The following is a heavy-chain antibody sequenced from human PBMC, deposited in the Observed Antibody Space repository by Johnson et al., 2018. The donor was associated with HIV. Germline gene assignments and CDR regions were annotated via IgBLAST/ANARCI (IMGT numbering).Heavy chain of an antibody. CDR3: AKVSSQSSSWYDAFDI. CDR2: IWYDGSNK. J-gene: IGHJ3*02. CDR1: GFTFSSYG. D-gene: IGHD6-13*01. V-gene: IGHV3-33*06. Sequence: QVQLVESGGGVVQPGRSLRLSCAASGFTFSSYGMHWVRQAQGKGLEWVAVIWYDGSNKYYADSVKGRFTISRDNSKNTLYLQMNSLRAEDTAVYYCAKVSSQSSSWYDAFDIWGQGTMVTVSS.